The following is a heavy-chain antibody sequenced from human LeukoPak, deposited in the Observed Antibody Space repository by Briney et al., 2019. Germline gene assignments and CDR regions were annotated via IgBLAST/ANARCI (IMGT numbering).Heavy chain of an antibody. J-gene: IGHJ3*02. D-gene: IGHD4-23*01. V-gene: IGHV3-21*01. Sequence: PGGSLRLSCAASGFTFSSYSMNWVRQAPGKGLEWVSSISSSSSYIYYADSVKGRFTISRDNAKNSLYLQMNSLRAEDTAVYYCARNYDYGGNLDAFDIWGQGTMVTVSS. CDR2: ISSSSSYI. CDR1: GFTFSSYS. CDR3: ARNYDYGGNLDAFDI.